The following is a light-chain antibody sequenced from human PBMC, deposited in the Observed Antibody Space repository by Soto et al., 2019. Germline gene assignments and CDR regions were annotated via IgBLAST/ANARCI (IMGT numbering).Light chain of an antibody. V-gene: IGLV2-14*01. CDR1: SSDGGGYNY. CDR2: EVS. CDR3: SSYTSSSSVV. J-gene: IGLJ2*01. Sequence: QSVLTQPASVSGSTGQSVTISCTGTSSDGGGYNYVSWYQQHPGKAPKLMIYEVSNRPSGVSNRFSGSKSGNTASLTISGLQAEDEADYYCSSYTSSSSVVFGGGTKVTVL.